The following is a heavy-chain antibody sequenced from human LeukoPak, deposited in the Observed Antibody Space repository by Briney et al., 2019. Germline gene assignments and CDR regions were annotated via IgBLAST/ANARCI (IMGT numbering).Heavy chain of an antibody. CDR2: IFVGSGNS. Sequence: SVKVSCKASGFTFTSYAVQWVRQARGQRLEWIGWIFVGSGNSNYAQKFQERVTITRDMSTSTAYMELSSLRSEDTAVYYCAACSTSCLTYYYYYGMDVWGKGTTVTVSS. D-gene: IGHD2-2*01. CDR1: GFTFTSYA. J-gene: IGHJ6*04. V-gene: IGHV1-58*01. CDR3: AACSTSCLTYYYYYGMDV.